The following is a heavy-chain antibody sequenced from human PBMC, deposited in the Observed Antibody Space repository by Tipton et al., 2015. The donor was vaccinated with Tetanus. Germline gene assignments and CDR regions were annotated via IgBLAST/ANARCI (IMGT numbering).Heavy chain of an antibody. V-gene: IGHV4-39*01. CDR3: ARQSCSGGSCRFDP. CDR2: IHYTGST. J-gene: IGHJ5*02. CDR1: GGSIIVSNFY. D-gene: IGHD2-15*01. Sequence: TLSLTCRVSGGSIIVSNFYWGWIRPPPGKGLEWIGSIHYTGSTYLNPSLKSRVTISVDTSKNQFSLNLTSVTAADTAFYYCARQSCSGGSCRFDPWGQGTLVTVSS.